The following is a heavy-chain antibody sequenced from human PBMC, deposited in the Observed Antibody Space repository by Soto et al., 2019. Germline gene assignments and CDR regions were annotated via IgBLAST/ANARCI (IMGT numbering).Heavy chain of an antibody. CDR3: ARDRGHIVVVTAIGYFDY. J-gene: IGHJ4*02. CDR2: ISYDGSNK. D-gene: IGHD2-21*02. Sequence: QVQLVESGGGVVQPGRSLRLSCAASGFTFSSYAMHWVRQAPGKGLEWVAVISYDGSNKYYADSVKGRFTISRDNSKNTRYLQMNSLRAEDTAVYYCARDRGHIVVVTAIGYFDYWGQGTLVTVSS. V-gene: IGHV3-30-3*01. CDR1: GFTFSSYA.